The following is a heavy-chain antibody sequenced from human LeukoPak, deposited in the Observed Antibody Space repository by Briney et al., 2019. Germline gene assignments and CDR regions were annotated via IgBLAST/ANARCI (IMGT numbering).Heavy chain of an antibody. J-gene: IGHJ4*02. Sequence: GGSLRLSCAASGFTFSSYSMQWVRQTPGKGLEWVGIMSNSGENTFYGEAVKGRFTISRDNSQNTLYLQMNSLRPDDTAVYYCARVDTVGTVNPFYWGQGTLVTVSS. CDR1: GFTFSSYS. V-gene: IGHV3-30*03. CDR2: MSNSGENT. D-gene: IGHD5-12*01. CDR3: ARVDTVGTVNPFY.